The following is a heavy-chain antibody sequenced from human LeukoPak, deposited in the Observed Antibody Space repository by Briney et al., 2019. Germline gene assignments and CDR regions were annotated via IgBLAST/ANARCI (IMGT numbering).Heavy chain of an antibody. J-gene: IGHJ4*02. CDR2: TNPNSGNT. CDR3: ARDCIGCHGFDY. Sequence: ASVKVSCKASGYTFTSYDINWVRQATGQGLEWMGWTNPNSGNTGYAQKFQGRVTMTRNTSISTAYMELSSLRSEDTAVYYCARDCIGCHGFDYWGQGTLVTVSS. CDR1: GYTFTSYD. D-gene: IGHD2-15*01. V-gene: IGHV1-8*01.